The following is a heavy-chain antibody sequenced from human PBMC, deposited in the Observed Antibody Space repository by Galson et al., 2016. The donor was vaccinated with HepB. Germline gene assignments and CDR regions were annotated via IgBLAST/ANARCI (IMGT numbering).Heavy chain of an antibody. J-gene: IGHJ1*01. Sequence: SETLSLTCTVSGGPISSNRYYWGWIRQPPGKGLEWIGSIFHIGSTYYNASLKSRATISVDTSKSQFSLKLRSLTATDTAVYYCARFGGDRGFWGQGNLVIVSS. D-gene: IGHD4-17*01. CDR2: IFHIGST. CDR3: ARFGGDRGF. V-gene: IGHV4-39*01. CDR1: GGPISSNRYY.